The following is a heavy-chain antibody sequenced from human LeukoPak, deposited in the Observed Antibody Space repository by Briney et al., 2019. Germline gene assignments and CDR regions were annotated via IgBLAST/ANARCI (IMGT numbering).Heavy chain of an antibody. Sequence: ASVKVSCTASGYTFTGYYMHWVRQAPGQGLEWMGRINPNSGGTNYAQKFQGRVTMTRDTSISTAYMELSRLRSDDTAVYYCARGSKATVVNPVDYWGQGTLVTVPS. CDR1: GYTFTGYY. CDR2: INPNSGGT. J-gene: IGHJ4*02. D-gene: IGHD4-23*01. V-gene: IGHV1-2*06. CDR3: ARGSKATVVNPVDY.